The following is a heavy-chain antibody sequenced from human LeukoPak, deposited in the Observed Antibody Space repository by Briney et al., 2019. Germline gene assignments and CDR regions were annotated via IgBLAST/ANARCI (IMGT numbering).Heavy chain of an antibody. CDR2: INPNSGGT. CDR1: GYTFTGCY. CDR3: ARASISAAGPGLIDY. D-gene: IGHD6-13*01. J-gene: IGHJ4*02. Sequence: ASVKVSCKASGYTFTGCYMHWVRQAPGQGLEWMGWINPNSGGTNYAQKFQGRVTMTRDTSISTAYMELSRLRSDDTAVYYCARASISAAGPGLIDYWGQGTLVTVSS. V-gene: IGHV1-2*02.